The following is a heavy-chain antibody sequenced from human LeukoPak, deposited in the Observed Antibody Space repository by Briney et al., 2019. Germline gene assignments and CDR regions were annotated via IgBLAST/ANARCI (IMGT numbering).Heavy chain of an antibody. Sequence: GGSLRLSCAASGLSFSGSAMHWVRPASGQGLDWFGRIRSKANSYATAYAASVKGLFPISRDDSKNTAYLQMNSLKTEDTAVYYCTRPKYYDSSGYYGDYWGQGTLVTVSS. V-gene: IGHV3-73*01. CDR1: GLSFSGSA. D-gene: IGHD3-22*01. J-gene: IGHJ4*02. CDR3: TRPKYYDSSGYYGDY. CDR2: IRSKANSYAT.